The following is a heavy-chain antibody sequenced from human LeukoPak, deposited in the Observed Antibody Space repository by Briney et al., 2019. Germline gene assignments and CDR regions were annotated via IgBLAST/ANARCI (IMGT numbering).Heavy chain of an antibody. D-gene: IGHD6-19*01. CDR3: AKDRSPGRWLVFDY. Sequence: GRSLRLSCAASGFTFDDYAMHWVRQAPGKGLEWVSGSSWNSGSIGYADSVKGRFTISRDNAKNSLYLQMNSLRAEDTALYYCAKDRSPGRWLVFDYWGQGTLVTVSS. CDR1: GFTFDDYA. J-gene: IGHJ4*02. V-gene: IGHV3-9*01. CDR2: SSWNSGSI.